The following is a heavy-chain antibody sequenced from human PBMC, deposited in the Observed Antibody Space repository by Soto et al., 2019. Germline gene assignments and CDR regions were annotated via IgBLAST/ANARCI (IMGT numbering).Heavy chain of an antibody. CDR3: AGEMGGTFYFDY. D-gene: IGHD3-16*01. CDR1: GYTFTRYL. CDR2: ITPDGGRS. J-gene: IGHJ4*02. Sequence: QVQLVQSGAEVKKPGASVKVSCKSSGYTFTRYLIHWVRQAPGQGLEYMGFITPDGGRSRYAQKFHDRVTITSDTSTSTVFVELTSPTSEDTAVYYCAGEMGGTFYFDYWGQVTLVTVSS. V-gene: IGHV1-46*01.